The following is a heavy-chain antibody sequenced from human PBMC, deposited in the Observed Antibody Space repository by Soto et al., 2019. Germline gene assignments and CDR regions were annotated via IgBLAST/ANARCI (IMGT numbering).Heavy chain of an antibody. CDR2: ISSSSSYI. J-gene: IGHJ4*02. CDR1: GFTFSSYS. V-gene: IGHV3-21*01. D-gene: IGHD4-17*01. CDR3: GRAPDYGDQGFDY. Sequence: EVQLVESGGGLVKPGGSLRLSCAASGFTFSSYSMNWVRQAPGKGLEWVSSISSSSSYIYYADSVKGRFTISRDNAKNSLYLQMNSLRAEDTAVYYCGRAPDYGDQGFDYWGQGTLVTVSS.